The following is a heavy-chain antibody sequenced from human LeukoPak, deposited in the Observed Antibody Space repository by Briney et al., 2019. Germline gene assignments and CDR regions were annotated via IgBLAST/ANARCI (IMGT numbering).Heavy chain of an antibody. CDR2: ISWNSGSI. Sequence: GGSLRLSCAASGFTFDDYAMHWVRQAPGKGLEWVSGISWNSGSIGYADSVKGRFTISRDNAKNSLYLQMNSLRAEDMALYYCAKDQSSGWYYDAFDIWGQGTMVTVSS. V-gene: IGHV3-9*03. CDR3: AKDQSSGWYYDAFDI. J-gene: IGHJ3*02. CDR1: GFTFDDYA. D-gene: IGHD6-19*01.